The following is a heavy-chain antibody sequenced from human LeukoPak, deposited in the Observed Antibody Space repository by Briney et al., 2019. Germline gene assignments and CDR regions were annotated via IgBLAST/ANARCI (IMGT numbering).Heavy chain of an antibody. V-gene: IGHV3-7*05. CDR3: ARRYFDY. Sequence: GGSLRLSCAASGFTFSSYWVSWARRASGKGVEWVANIKQDGSEKYYMDSVKGRFTISRDNAKNSLSLQMNSLRAEDTDVYYCARRYFDYWGQGTLVTVSS. CDR2: IKQDGSEK. J-gene: IGHJ4*02. CDR1: GFTFSSYW.